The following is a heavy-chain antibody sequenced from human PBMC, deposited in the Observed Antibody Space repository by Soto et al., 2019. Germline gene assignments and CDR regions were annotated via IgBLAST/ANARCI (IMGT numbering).Heavy chain of an antibody. CDR1: GFTFSSYA. CDR2: ISYDGSNK. Sequence: QVQLVESGGGVVQPGRSLRLSCAASGFTFSSYAMHWVRQAPGKGLEWVAVISYDGSNKYYADSVKGRFTISRDNSKNPLYRQMNSLRAEDTAVYYCARDRIYSSSWYDYWGQGTLVTVSS. CDR3: ARDRIYSSSWYDY. J-gene: IGHJ4*02. D-gene: IGHD6-13*01. V-gene: IGHV3-30-3*01.